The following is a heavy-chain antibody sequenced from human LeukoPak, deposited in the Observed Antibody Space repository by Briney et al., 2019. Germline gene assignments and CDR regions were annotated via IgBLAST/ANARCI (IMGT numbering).Heavy chain of an antibody. CDR3: ARLGWATAQLDY. D-gene: IGHD5-12*01. CDR2: ISSSSSYT. V-gene: IGHV3-11*06. J-gene: IGHJ4*02. Sequence: GGSLRLSCAASGFTFRDYYMSWIRQAPGKGLEWVSYISSSSSYTNYADSVKGRFTISRDNAKNSLYLQMNSLRAEDTAVYYCARLGWATAQLDYWGQGTLVTVSS. CDR1: GFTFRDYY.